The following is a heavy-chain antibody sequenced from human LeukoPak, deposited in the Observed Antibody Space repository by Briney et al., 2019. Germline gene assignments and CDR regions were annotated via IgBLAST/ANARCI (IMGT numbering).Heavy chain of an antibody. CDR1: GGTFSSYA. CDR2: IIPIFGTA. CDR3: ARGLPSSSSGAAEYYYYYMDV. J-gene: IGHJ6*03. V-gene: IGHV1-69*13. Sequence: SVKVSCKASGGTFSSYAISWVRQAPGQGLEWMGGIIPIFGTANYAQKFQGRVTITADESTSTAYMALSSLRSEDTAVYYCARGLPSSSSGAAEYYYYYMDVWGKGTTVTVSS. D-gene: IGHD6-6*01.